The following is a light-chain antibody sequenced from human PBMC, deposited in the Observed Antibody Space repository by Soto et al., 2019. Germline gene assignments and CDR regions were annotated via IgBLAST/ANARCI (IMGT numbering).Light chain of an antibody. V-gene: IGKV3-20*01. CDR1: QRVNSNY. Sequence: EIVLTQSPGTLSLSPGETATLSCRASQRVNSNYLAWYQQKPGQAPRLLIYAASRWAAGTPARFSGSGSATDFTLTISRLEPEDFAIYHWQQYGHSPTFGQGTKLEIK. CDR2: AAS. CDR3: QQYGHSPT. J-gene: IGKJ1*01.